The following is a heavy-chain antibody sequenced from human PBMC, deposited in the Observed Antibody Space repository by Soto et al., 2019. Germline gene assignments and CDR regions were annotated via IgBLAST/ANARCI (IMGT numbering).Heavy chain of an antibody. CDR2: IYYSGST. V-gene: IGHV4-39*01. Sequence: SETLSLTCTVSGGSISSSSYYWGWIRQPSGKGLEWIGSIYYSGSTYYNPSLKSRVTISVDTSKNQFSLKLSSVTAADTAVYYCARARIAVAGIVPYYYYGMDVWGQGTTVTVSS. CDR3: ARARIAVAGIVPYYYYGMDV. CDR1: GGSISSSSYY. D-gene: IGHD6-19*01. J-gene: IGHJ6*02.